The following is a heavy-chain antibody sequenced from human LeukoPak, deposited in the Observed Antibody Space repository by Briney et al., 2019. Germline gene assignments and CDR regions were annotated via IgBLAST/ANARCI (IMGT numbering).Heavy chain of an antibody. V-gene: IGHV4-39*07. CDR3: ARYSYGYSLDY. J-gene: IGHJ4*02. D-gene: IGHD5-18*01. CDR2: IFYSGST. CDR1: GGSISSSSYY. Sequence: PSETLSLTCIVSGGSISSSSYYWGWIRQPPGKGLEWIGSIFYSGSTYYNPSLKSRVTISVDTSKNQFSLKLSSVTAADTAVYYCARYSYGYSLDYWGQGTLVTVSS.